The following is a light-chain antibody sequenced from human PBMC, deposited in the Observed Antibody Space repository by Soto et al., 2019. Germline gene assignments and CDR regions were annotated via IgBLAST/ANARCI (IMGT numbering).Light chain of an antibody. J-gene: IGKJ1*01. CDR1: QSISSD. CDR3: QQYNNWPPWT. V-gene: IGKV3-15*01. Sequence: EVVMTQSSATLSVSPGERATLSCRASQSISSDLAWYQQKPGQAPRLLIYSASTRASDIPARFSGSGSGTEFTLTISSLQSEDFAVYYCQQYNNWPPWTFGQGTKVEFK. CDR2: SAS.